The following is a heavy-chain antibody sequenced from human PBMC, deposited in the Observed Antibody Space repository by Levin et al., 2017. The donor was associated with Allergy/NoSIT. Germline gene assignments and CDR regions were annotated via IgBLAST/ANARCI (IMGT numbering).Heavy chain of an antibody. D-gene: IGHD3-10*01. CDR3: AREGHAGSFYNQALRFDP. CDR1: GFNFNMYR. Sequence: GGSLRLSCAASGFNFNMYRMHWVRQGPGKGLLWVSGIDGDGSNTGNADFVKGRFTISRDNAKDTLYLQMNSLRVEDTAVYYCAREGHAGSFYNQALRFDPRGQGTLVTVSS. J-gene: IGHJ5*02. V-gene: IGHV3-74*01. CDR2: IDGDGSNT.